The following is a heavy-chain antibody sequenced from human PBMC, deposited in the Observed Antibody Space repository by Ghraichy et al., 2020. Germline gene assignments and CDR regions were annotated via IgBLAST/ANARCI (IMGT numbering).Heavy chain of an antibody. J-gene: IGHJ4*02. CDR3: AHRGLNSGSYWDRGSFDY. Sequence: SGPTLVKPTETLTLTCTFSGFSLSTYGVGVGWIRQPPGKALEWLAFIYWDDDKRYSPSLRSRLSIIKDTSKNLVVLTMTNMEPVDTATYYCAHRGLNSGSYWDRGSFDYWGQGILVTVSS. V-gene: IGHV2-5*02. CDR1: GFSLSTYGVG. CDR2: IYWDDDK. D-gene: IGHD1-26*01.